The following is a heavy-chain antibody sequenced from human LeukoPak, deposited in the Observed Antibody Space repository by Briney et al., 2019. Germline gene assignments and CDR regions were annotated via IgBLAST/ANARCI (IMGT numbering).Heavy chain of an antibody. J-gene: IGHJ3*01. D-gene: IGHD2-8*01. V-gene: IGHV3-74*01. CDR1: GFTFINYC. CDR3: ARGGLGVDNALDF. Sequence: PGGSLRLSFAASGFTFINYCMHWGPQTPGKGPWWVSRIISDGTSTSYADSVKGRFTISRDNAKNTLYLQMNILRAEDTAVYYCARGGLGVDNALDFWGQGTMVTVSS. CDR2: IISDGTST.